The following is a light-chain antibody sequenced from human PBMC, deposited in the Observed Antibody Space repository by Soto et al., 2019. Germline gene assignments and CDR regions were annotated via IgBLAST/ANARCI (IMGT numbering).Light chain of an antibody. CDR1: QSISSY. CDR3: QQYSTYPLT. Sequence: DIQMTQSPSSVSASVGDRGSITCRASQSISSYLNWYQQKPGKAPQILIYDASKLEPGVPSRLSGGGSGTEFTLTIGSLQPDDFATYYCQQYSTYPLTFGGGTKVDI. CDR2: DAS. V-gene: IGKV1-5*01. J-gene: IGKJ4*01.